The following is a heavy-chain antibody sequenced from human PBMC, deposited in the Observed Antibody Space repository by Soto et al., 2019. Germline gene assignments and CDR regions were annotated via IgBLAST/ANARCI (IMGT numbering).Heavy chain of an antibody. D-gene: IGHD3-22*01. V-gene: IGHV4-31*03. J-gene: IGHJ4*02. CDR2: IHYSGNT. CDR3: ATNHDDISGRTPLLFDS. Sequence: QVQLQESGPGLVKPSQTLSLTCTVSGDSIGTGGYYWDWIRQHPGKGPEWIGYIHYSGNTYYNPSLKSRLTISLDTSMNQSSLHLSSVSAADTAVYYCATNHDDISGRTPLLFDSWGQGTLVTVSS. CDR1: GDSIGTGGYY.